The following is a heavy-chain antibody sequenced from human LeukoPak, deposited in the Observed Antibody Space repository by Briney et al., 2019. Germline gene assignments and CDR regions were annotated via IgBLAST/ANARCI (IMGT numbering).Heavy chain of an antibody. CDR2: ISSSGSTI. D-gene: IGHD1-26*01. CDR3: AKGTLKWELLGDFDY. V-gene: IGHV3-48*03. CDR1: GFTFSSYE. J-gene: IGHJ4*02. Sequence: PGGSLRLSCAASGFTFSSYEMNWVRQAPGKGLEWVSYISSSGSTIYYADSVKGRFTISRDNDKNSLYLQMNSLRAEDTAVYYCAKGTLKWELLGDFDYWGQGTLVTVSS.